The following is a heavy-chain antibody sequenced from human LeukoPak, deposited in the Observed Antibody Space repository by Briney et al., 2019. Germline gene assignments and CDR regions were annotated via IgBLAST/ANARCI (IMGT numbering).Heavy chain of an antibody. J-gene: IGHJ3*02. Sequence: PGGSLRLSCAASGSTFSSYAMSWVRQAPGKGLEWVSAISGSGGSTYYADSVKGRFTISRDNSKNTLYLQMNSLRAEDTAVYYCAREKKTEWTTGAFDMWGQGTMVIVSS. CDR2: ISGSGGST. CDR3: AREKKTEWTTGAFDM. D-gene: IGHD3-3*01. V-gene: IGHV3-23*01. CDR1: GSTFSSYA.